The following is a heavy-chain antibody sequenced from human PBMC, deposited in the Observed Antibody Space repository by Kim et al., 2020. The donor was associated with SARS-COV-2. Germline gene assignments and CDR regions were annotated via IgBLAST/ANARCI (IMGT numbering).Heavy chain of an antibody. J-gene: IGHJ4*02. D-gene: IGHD3-3*01. CDR3: ARQRTFGVVTN. Sequence: SETLSLTCTVSGGSISSSSYYWGWIRQPPGKGLEWIGSIYYSGSTYYNPSLKSRVTISVDTSKNQFSLKLSSVTAADTAVYYCARQRTFGVVTNWGQGTLVTVSS. CDR1: GGSISSSSYY. CDR2: IYYSGST. V-gene: IGHV4-39*01.